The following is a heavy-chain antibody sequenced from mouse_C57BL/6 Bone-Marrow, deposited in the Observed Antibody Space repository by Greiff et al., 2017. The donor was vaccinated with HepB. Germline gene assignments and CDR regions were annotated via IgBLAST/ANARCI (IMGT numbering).Heavy chain of an antibody. CDR3: TTDDGVFFDY. J-gene: IGHJ2*01. D-gene: IGHD1-1*02. V-gene: IGHV14-4*01. Sequence: VQLQQSGAELVRPGASVKLSCTASGFNIKDDYMHWVKQRPEQGLEWIGWIDPENGDTEYASKFQGKATITADTSSNTAYLKLSSLTSEDTAVYDCTTDDGVFFDYGGRGNTLTVSS. CDR2: IDPENGDT. CDR1: GFNIKDDY.